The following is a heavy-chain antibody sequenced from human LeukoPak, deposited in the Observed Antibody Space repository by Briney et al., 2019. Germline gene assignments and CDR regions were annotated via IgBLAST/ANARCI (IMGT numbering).Heavy chain of an antibody. CDR3: ARESGWGLPHAFDF. J-gene: IGHJ3*01. D-gene: IGHD3-3*01. Sequence: GGSLRLSCAASGFTFSSYAMHWVRQAPGKGLEWVTLISYDGNKIYYAGSVKGRFTISRDNSKNTLYLQMNSLRAEDTAVYYCARESGWGLPHAFDFWGQGTMVTVSS. V-gene: IGHV3-30-3*01. CDR1: GFTFSSYA. CDR2: ISYDGNKI.